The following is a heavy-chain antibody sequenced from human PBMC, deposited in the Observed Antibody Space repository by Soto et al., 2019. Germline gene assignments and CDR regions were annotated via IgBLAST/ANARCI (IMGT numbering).Heavy chain of an antibody. V-gene: IGHV3-23*01. D-gene: IGHD2-15*01. Sequence: EVQLLESGGGLVQPGGSLRLSCAASGFTFSSYAMSWVRQAPGKGLEWVSAISGSGGSTYYADSVKGRFTISSDNSKNSVFLQMNSLRDDDTAVYYCAKVHRAAQQGLQYCHHCGQGTLVTVSS. CDR2: ISGSGGST. CDR1: GFTFSSYA. J-gene: IGHJ1*01. CDR3: AKVHRAAQQGLQYCHH.